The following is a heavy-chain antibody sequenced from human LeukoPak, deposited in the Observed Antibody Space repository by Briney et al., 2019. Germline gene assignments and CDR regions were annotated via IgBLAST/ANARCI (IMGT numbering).Heavy chain of an antibody. J-gene: IGHJ4*02. Sequence: GGSLRLSCAVSGITLSNYGMSWVRQAPGKGLEWVAGISDSGGSTNYADSVKGRFTISRDSPKNTLYLQMNSLRAEDTAVYFCAKRGVVIRVILVGFHKEAYYFDSWGQGALVTVSS. CDR3: AKRGVVIRVILVGFHKEAYYFDS. CDR1: GITLSNYG. CDR2: ISDSGGST. D-gene: IGHD3-22*01. V-gene: IGHV3-23*01.